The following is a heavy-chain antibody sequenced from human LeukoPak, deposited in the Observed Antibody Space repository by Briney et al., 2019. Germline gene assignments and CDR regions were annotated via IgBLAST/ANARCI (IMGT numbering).Heavy chain of an antibody. CDR2: TSGSGGST. Sequence: GGSLRLSCAASGFTFSSYAMSWVRQAPGKGLEWVSATSGSGGSTYYADSVKGRFTISRDNSENTLYLQMNSLRAEDTAVYYCAKCHSSSWYWTWFDPWGQGTLVTVSS. V-gene: IGHV3-23*01. J-gene: IGHJ5*02. CDR1: GFTFSSYA. CDR3: AKCHSSSWYWTWFDP. D-gene: IGHD6-13*01.